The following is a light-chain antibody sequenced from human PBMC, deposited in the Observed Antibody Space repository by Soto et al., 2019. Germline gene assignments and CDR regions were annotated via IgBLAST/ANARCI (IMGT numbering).Light chain of an antibody. Sequence: DIQMTQSPSTLSASVGDRVTITCRASQSISTWLAWYQQKPGKAPKLLIYDASRLESGVPSRFSGSGSGTEFTLTISSLQPDDSATYDCQQYNSDSNPFGQGTKLEIK. CDR2: DAS. CDR1: QSISTW. V-gene: IGKV1-5*01. CDR3: QQYNSDSNP. J-gene: IGKJ2*01.